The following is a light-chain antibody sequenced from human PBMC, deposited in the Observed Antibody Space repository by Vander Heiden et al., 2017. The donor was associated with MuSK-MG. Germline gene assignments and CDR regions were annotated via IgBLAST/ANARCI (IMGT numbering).Light chain of an antibody. CDR1: KSISSW. J-gene: IGKJ4*01. CDR3: QQYNSYPLT. CDR2: KAS. V-gene: IGKV1-5*03. Sequence: THLTQPPSTLSASVGDRVTITCRASKSISSWLAWYQQKPGNAPKLLIYKASSLESGVPSRFSGSGSGTEFTLTISSLQPDDFATYYCQQYNSYPLTFGGGTKVEIK.